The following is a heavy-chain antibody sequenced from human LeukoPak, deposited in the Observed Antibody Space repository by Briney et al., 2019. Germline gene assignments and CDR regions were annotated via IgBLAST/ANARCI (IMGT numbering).Heavy chain of an antibody. Sequence: GGSLRLSCAASGYIFSSYGMHWVRQAPGKGLEWVAVISYDGSNKYYADSVKGRFTISRDNSKNTLYLQMNSLRAEDTAVYYCAKMDDYYGSGSSFDYWGQGTLVTVSS. CDR3: AKMDDYYGSGSSFDY. D-gene: IGHD3-10*01. V-gene: IGHV3-30*18. J-gene: IGHJ4*02. CDR2: ISYDGSNK. CDR1: GYIFSSYG.